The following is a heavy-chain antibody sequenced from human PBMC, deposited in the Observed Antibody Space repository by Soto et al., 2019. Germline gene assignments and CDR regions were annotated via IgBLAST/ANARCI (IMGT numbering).Heavy chain of an antibody. J-gene: IGHJ6*02. CDR1: GFTFSSYG. Sequence: GGSLRLSXAASGFTFSSYGMHWVRQAPGKGLEWVAVISYDGSNKYYADSVKGRFTISRDNSKNTLYLQMNSLRAEDTAVYYCAKGGTGGYYYYGMDVWGQGTTVTVSS. V-gene: IGHV3-30*18. D-gene: IGHD2-8*02. CDR3: AKGGTGGYYYYGMDV. CDR2: ISYDGSNK.